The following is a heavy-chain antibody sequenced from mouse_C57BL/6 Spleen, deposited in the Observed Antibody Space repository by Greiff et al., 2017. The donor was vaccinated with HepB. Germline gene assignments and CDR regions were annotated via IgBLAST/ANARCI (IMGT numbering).Heavy chain of an antibody. CDR2: INPNNGGT. CDR1: GYTFTDYN. V-gene: IGHV1-22*01. D-gene: IGHD2-4*01. CDR3: ARALYDYDVDFDY. J-gene: IGHJ2*01. Sequence: VQLQQSGPELVKPGASVKMSCKASGYTFTDYNMHWVKQSHGKSLEWIGYINPNNGGTSYNQKFKGKATLTVNKSSSTAYMELRSLTSEDSAVYYCARALYDYDVDFDYWGQGTTLTVSS.